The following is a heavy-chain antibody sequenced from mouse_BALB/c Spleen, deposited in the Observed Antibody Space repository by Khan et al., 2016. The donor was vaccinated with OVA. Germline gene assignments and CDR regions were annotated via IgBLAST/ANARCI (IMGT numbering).Heavy chain of an antibody. Sequence: EVQLQESGPGLVKPSQSLSLTCTVTGYSITSDYAWNWIRQFPGNKLEWMGYISYSGNTNYNPSLKSRISITRDTSKNQFFLQLNSVTTEDTATYYCERMYGGDFDYWGQGTTLTVSS. J-gene: IGHJ2*01. CDR3: ERMYGGDFDY. D-gene: IGHD2-10*02. CDR2: ISYSGNT. V-gene: IGHV3-2*02. CDR1: GYSITSDYA.